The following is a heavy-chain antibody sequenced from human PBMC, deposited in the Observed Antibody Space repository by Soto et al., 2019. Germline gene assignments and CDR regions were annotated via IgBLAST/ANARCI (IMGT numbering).Heavy chain of an antibody. CDR1: GFTFSSYA. Sequence: EVQLLESGGGLVQPGGSLRLSCAASGFTFSSYAMSWVRQAPGKGLEWVSAISGSGGSTYYAHSGKGRFTISRDKSKNTLYLQMNSLRAEDTAVYYCAKDRVYGDYVSAFDIWGQGTMVTVSA. V-gene: IGHV3-23*01. CDR2: ISGSGGST. D-gene: IGHD4-17*01. CDR3: AKDRVYGDYVSAFDI. J-gene: IGHJ3*02.